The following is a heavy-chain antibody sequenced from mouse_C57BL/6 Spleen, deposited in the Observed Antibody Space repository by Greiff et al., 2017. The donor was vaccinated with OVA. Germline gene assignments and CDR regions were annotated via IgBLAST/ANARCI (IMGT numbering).Heavy chain of an antibody. CDR2: IYPGDGDT. V-gene: IGHV1-80*01. J-gene: IGHJ1*03. CDR1: GYAFSSYW. Sequence: QVQLKQSGAELVKPGASVKISCKASGYAFSSYWMNWVKQRPGKGLEWIGQIYPGDGDTNYNGKFKGQATLTADKSSSTTYMQLSSLTSEDSAVYFCARGGAGTWYYDGWGTGATVTVSS. D-gene: IGHD4-1*01. CDR3: ARGGAGTWYYDG.